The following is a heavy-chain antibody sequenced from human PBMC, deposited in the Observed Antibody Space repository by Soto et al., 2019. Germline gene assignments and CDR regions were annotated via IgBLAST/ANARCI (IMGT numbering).Heavy chain of an antibody. D-gene: IGHD6-19*01. V-gene: IGHV3-53*04. CDR3: AREWWDSSGRYGGWFDP. Sequence: EVQLVESGGGLVQPGGSLRLSCAASGFTVSSNYMSWVRQAPGKGLEWVSVIYSGGSTYYADSVKGRFTISRHNSKNTLYLQMNSLRAEDTAVYYCAREWWDSSGRYGGWFDPWGQGTLVTVSS. CDR2: IYSGGST. CDR1: GFTVSSNY. J-gene: IGHJ5*02.